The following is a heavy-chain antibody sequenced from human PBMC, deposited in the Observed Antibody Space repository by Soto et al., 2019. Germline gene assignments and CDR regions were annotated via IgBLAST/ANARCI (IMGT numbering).Heavy chain of an antibody. CDR1: GFTFSSYA. J-gene: IGHJ4*02. D-gene: IGHD3-22*01. Sequence: QVQLVESGGGVVQPGRSLRLSCAASGFTFSSYAMHWVRQAPGKGLAWVAVISYDGSNKYYADSVKGRFTISRDNSKNTLYLQMNSLRAEDTAVYYCARDYYDSSGYYYADYWGQGTLVTVSS. CDR3: ARDYYDSSGYYYADY. V-gene: IGHV3-30-3*01. CDR2: ISYDGSNK.